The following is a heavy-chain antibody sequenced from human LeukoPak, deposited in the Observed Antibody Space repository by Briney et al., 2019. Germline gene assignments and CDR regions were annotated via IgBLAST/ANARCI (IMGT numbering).Heavy chain of an antibody. Sequence: XRLSXXXSGXTXXGSAMHWVRQASGKGLEWVGRIRSKANSYATAYAASVKGRFTISRDDSKNTAYLQMNSLKTEDTAVYYCTSIAAVNRLYYYYGMDVWGQGTTVTVSS. CDR1: GXTXXGSA. V-gene: IGHV3-73*01. CDR3: TSIAAVNRLYYYYGMDV. J-gene: IGHJ6*02. CDR2: IRSKANSYAT. D-gene: IGHD6-6*01.